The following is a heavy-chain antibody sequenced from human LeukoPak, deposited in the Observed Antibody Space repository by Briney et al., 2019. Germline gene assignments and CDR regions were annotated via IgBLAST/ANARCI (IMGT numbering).Heavy chain of an antibody. V-gene: IGHV1-46*01. J-gene: IGHJ4*02. CDR2: INPSGGST. D-gene: IGHD3-22*01. CDR1: GYTFTSYY. CDR3: ARVFADYYDSSGYYFGFDY. Sequence: ASVKVSCKASGYTFTSYYMHWVRQAPGQGLEWMGIINPSGGSTSYAQKFQGRVTMTRDMSTSTVYMELSSLRSEDTAVYYCARVFADYYDSSGYYFGFDYWGQGTLVTVSS.